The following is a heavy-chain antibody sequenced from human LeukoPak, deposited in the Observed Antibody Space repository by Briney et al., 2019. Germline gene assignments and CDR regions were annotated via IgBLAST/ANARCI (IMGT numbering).Heavy chain of an antibody. V-gene: IGHV3-53*01. J-gene: IGHJ4*02. CDR2: IYSGGST. CDR1: GFTVSSNY. Sequence: GGSLRLSCAASGFTVSSNYMSWVRQAPGKGLEWVSVIYSGGSTYYADSVKGRFTISRDNSKNTLYLQMNSLRAEDTAVYYCAKVAAGSKNAYFDYWGQGTLVTVSS. D-gene: IGHD6-19*01. CDR3: AKVAAGSKNAYFDY.